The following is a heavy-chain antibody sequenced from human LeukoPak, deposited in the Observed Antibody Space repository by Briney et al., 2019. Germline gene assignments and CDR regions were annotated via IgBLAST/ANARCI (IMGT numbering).Heavy chain of an antibody. V-gene: IGHV3-23*01. CDR2: ISGSGGST. CDR1: GFTFSSYA. Sequence: GGSLRLSCAASGFTFSSYAMSWVRQAPGKGLEWVSAISGSGGSTYYADSVKGRFTISRDNSKNTLYLQMNSLRAEDTAVYYCAKDPIQQLVLTWLAYWGQGTLVTVSS. D-gene: IGHD6-13*01. J-gene: IGHJ4*02. CDR3: AKDPIQQLVLTWLAY.